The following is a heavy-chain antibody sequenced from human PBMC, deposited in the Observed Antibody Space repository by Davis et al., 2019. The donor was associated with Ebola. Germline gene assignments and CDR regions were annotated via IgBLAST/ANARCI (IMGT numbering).Heavy chain of an antibody. D-gene: IGHD5-24*01. V-gene: IGHV3-74*01. J-gene: IGHJ3*02. CDR1: GFTFSSHW. Sequence: HTGGSLRLSCAASGFTFSSHWMHWVRQAPGKGLVWVSRINGDGSRTNYADSVKGRFTISRDNSENTLYLQMNSLRAEDTAVYYCAREGIERAFDIWGQGTLVTVSS. CDR2: INGDGSRT. CDR3: AREGIERAFDI.